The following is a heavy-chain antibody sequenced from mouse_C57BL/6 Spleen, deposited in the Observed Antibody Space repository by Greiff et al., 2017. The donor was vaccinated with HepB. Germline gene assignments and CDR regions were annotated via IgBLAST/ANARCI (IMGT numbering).Heavy chain of an antibody. D-gene: IGHD1-1*01. CDR1: GFTFSSYA. V-gene: IGHV5-4*01. CDR3: ARDNYGSSPYYVDY. J-gene: IGHJ2*01. Sequence: EVQLVESGGGLVKPGGSLKLSCAASGFTFSSYAMSWVRQTPEKRLEWVATISDGGSYTYYPDNVKGRFTISRDNAKNNLYLQMSHLKSEDTAMYYCARDNYGSSPYYVDYWGQGTTLTVSS. CDR2: ISDGGSYT.